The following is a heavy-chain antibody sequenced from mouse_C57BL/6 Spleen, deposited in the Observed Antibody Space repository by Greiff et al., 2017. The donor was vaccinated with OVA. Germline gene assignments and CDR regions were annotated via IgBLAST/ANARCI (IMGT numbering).Heavy chain of an antibody. CDR1: GYTFTSYW. CDR3: ASLGDYYAMDY. J-gene: IGHJ4*01. CDR2: IAPSDSYT. Sequence: QVQLQQPGAELVMPGASVKLSCKASGYTFTSYWMHWVKQRPGQGLEWIGEIAPSDSYTNYNQKFKGKSTLTVDKSSSTAYMQLSSLTSEDSAVYYCASLGDYYAMDYWGQGTSVTVSS. V-gene: IGHV1-69*01.